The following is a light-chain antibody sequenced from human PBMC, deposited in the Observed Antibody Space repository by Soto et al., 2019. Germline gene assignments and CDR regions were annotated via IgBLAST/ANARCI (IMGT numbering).Light chain of an antibody. CDR1: QDINNY. CDR2: DAS. Sequence: DIQMTQSPSSLSASVGDRVTITCQASQDINNYLNWYQQKPGKAPKLLIYDASNLETGVPSRFSGSGSGTDFTFTITSLQPEDIATYYCQQYDPISITFGPGTKVDIK. V-gene: IGKV1-33*01. J-gene: IGKJ3*01. CDR3: QQYDPISIT.